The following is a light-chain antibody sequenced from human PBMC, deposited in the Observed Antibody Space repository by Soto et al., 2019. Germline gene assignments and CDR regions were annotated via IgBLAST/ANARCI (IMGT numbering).Light chain of an antibody. J-gene: IGKJ3*01. Sequence: DIQMTQSPSSLSASVGDRVTITCQASQDISNYLNWYQQKLGKAPKLLIYDASNLETGVPSRFSGSGSGTDFTFTISSLQPEDFATYYCQQSYSTLFTFGPGTKVDIK. V-gene: IGKV1-33*01. CDR3: QQSYSTLFT. CDR2: DAS. CDR1: QDISNY.